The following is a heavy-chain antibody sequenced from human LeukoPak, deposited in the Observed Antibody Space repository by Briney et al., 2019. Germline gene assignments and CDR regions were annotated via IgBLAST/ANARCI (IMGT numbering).Heavy chain of an antibody. V-gene: IGHV3-30*18. D-gene: IGHD3-22*01. J-gene: IGHJ4*02. CDR3: AKGSHYYDSSGYYYGLFDY. CDR1: GFNFNSFS. Sequence: GGSLRLSCAASGFNFNSFSMNWVRQAPGKGLEWVAVISYDGSNKYYADSVKGRFTISRDNSKNTLYLQMNSLRAEDTAVYYCAKGSHYYDSSGYYYGLFDYWGQGTLVTVSS. CDR2: ISYDGSNK.